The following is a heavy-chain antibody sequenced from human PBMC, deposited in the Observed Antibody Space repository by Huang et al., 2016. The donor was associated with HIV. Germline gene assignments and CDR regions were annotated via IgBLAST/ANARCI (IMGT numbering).Heavy chain of an antibody. CDR3: ARDLSHFSAVTATRDRGLDY. CDR1: GGTFSSYA. V-gene: IGHV1-69*01. J-gene: IGHJ4*02. D-gene: IGHD1-20*01. Sequence: QVHLVQSGAEVKKPGSSVKVSCRASGGTFSSYAISWVRQAPGQGLEWMGGIIPVFDTVNYAQKFQGRVTMSADESTTTAYIEVKSLGSDDTAIYYCARDLSHFSAVTATRDRGLDYWGQGTLVAVTS. CDR2: IIPVFDTV.